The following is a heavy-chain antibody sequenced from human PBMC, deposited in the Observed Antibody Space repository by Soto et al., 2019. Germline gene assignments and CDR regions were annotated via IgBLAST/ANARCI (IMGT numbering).Heavy chain of an antibody. CDR1: GYSFTSYW. CDR2: IDPSDSYT. CDR3: AREGEVPAPGLYYYYYYGMDV. J-gene: IGHJ6*02. D-gene: IGHD2-21*01. V-gene: IGHV5-10-1*01. Sequence: PGASLKISCKGSGYSFTSYWISWVRQMPGKGLEWMGRIDPSDSYTNYSPSFQGHVTISADKSISTAYLQWSSLKASDTAMYYCAREGEVPAPGLYYYYYYGMDVWGQGTTVTVSS.